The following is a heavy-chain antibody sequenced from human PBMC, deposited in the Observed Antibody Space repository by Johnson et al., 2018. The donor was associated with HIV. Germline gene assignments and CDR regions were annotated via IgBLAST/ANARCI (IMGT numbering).Heavy chain of an antibody. D-gene: IGHD2-15*01. CDR3: ARDRYCSGGTCIDAFDI. V-gene: IGHV3-48*04. CDR1: GFTFSFYG. Sequence: VQLVESGGGLVQPGGSLRLSCAASGFTFSFYGMHWVRQAPGKGLEWLSYISSSGTAKYYAASVKGRFTISRDNAKNSLYLHMSKLRVEETAVYYCARDRYCSGGTCIDAFDIWGQGTMVTVSS. CDR2: ISSSGTAK. J-gene: IGHJ3*02.